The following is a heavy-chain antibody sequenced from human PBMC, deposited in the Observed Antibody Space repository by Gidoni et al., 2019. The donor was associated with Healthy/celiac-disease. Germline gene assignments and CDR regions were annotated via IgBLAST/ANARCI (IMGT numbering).Heavy chain of an antibody. Sequence: QVQLVESGGGVVQPGRSLRLSCAASGFTFSSYAMHWVRQAPGKGLEWVAVISYDGSNKYYADSVKGRFTISRDNSKNTLYLQMNSLRAEDTAVYYCARDRYYYDSSGYYYGGLDYWGQGTLVTVSS. CDR1: GFTFSSYA. V-gene: IGHV3-30*04. D-gene: IGHD3-22*01. J-gene: IGHJ4*02. CDR2: ISYDGSNK. CDR3: ARDRYYYDSSGYYYGGLDY.